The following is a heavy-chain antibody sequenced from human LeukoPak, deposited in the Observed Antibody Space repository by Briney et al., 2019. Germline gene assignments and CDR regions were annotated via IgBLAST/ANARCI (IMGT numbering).Heavy chain of an antibody. CDR1: GFTFSRYW. CDR3: ANELSGRQNY. CDR2: IDEYGTTI. D-gene: IGHD5-12*01. Sequence: GGSLRLSCAASGFTFSRYWMHWVRQAPGKGLVWVSRIDEYGTTINYADSVKGRFTISRNNAGDTLFLQMNSLRAEDTGVYYCANELSGRQNYWGQGTLVTVSS. J-gene: IGHJ4*02. V-gene: IGHV3-74*01.